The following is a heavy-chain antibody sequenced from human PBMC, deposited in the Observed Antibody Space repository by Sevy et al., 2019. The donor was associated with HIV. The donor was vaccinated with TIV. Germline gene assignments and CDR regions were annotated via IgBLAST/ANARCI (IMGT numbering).Heavy chain of an antibody. J-gene: IGHJ4*02. CDR2: LSFGCGEI. CDR1: GFTFSKYS. D-gene: IGHD2-8*01. V-gene: IGHV3-23*01. Sequence: GGYLRLSCAASGFTFSKYSMSWVRQPPGKGLEWVSTLSFGCGEINHADSVKGRFTISRDNSKNSLYLQMNNLRAEDTAVHYCAREGCTKPHDYWGQGTLVTVSS. CDR3: AREGCTKPHDY.